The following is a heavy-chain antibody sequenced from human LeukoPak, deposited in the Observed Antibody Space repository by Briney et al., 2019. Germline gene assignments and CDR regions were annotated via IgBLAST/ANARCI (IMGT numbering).Heavy chain of an antibody. V-gene: IGHV3-23*01. Sequence: PGGSLRLSCAASGFTFSYYAMSWVRQAPGKGLEWVSAITGNGGATYNADSVKGRFTISRDSSKNTLFLQMNSLRAEDTAVYYCARDFDSSGSYYGVFDYWGQGTLVTVSS. CDR2: ITGNGGAT. CDR1: GFTFSYYA. CDR3: ARDFDSSGSYYGVFDY. J-gene: IGHJ4*02. D-gene: IGHD3-22*01.